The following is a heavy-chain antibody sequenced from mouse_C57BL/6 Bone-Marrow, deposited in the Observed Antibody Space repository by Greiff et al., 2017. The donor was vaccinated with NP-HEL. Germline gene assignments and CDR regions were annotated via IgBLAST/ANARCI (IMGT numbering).Heavy chain of an antibody. CDR1: GYAFSSSW. CDR2: IYPGDGDT. CDR3: ARRGPLPWYFDV. D-gene: IGHD3-3*01. J-gene: IGHJ1*03. Sequence: QVQLQQSGPELVKPGASVKISCKASGYAFSSSWMNWVKQRPGKGLEWIGRIYPGDGDTNYNGKFKGKATLTADKSSSTAYMQLSSLTSEDSAVYFCARRGPLPWYFDVWGTGTTVTVSS. V-gene: IGHV1-82*01.